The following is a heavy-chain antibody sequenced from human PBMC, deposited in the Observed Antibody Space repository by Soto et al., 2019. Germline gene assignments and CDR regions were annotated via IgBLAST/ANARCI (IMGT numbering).Heavy chain of an antibody. CDR2: MSTYTGDT. CDR3: ARDPGGATGFDP. Sequence: QVRLVQSGAEMKRPGASVKVSCKTYGYSFTVYGISWVRQAPGQGLEWMGWMSTYTGDTNYARKFRGRVTMTTDISASTASMELRSLTSDDTAVYYCARDPGGATGFDPWGQGTPVIVST. CDR1: GYSFTVYG. D-gene: IGHD3-10*01. V-gene: IGHV1-18*01. J-gene: IGHJ5*02.